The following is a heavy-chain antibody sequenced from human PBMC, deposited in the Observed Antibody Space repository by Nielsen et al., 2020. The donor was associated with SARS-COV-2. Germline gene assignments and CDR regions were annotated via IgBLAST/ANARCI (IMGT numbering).Heavy chain of an antibody. Sequence: SVKVSCKASGGTFNNYAICWVRQAPGQGLEWMGGIIPMFRTARFAQRFRGRVTITADESTSTVYMELRSLRSDDTAIYYCATAAAAGTLQPFDFWGQGTLVTVSS. J-gene: IGHJ4*02. V-gene: IGHV1-69*13. CDR1: GGTFNNYA. CDR3: ATAAAAGTLQPFDF. D-gene: IGHD6-13*01. CDR2: IIPMFRTA.